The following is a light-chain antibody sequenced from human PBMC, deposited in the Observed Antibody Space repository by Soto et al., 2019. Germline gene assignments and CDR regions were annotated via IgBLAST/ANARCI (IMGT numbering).Light chain of an antibody. V-gene: IGKV1-5*01. CDR3: QQYNDYPLT. J-gene: IGKJ4*01. CDR2: GAS. CDR1: QSITTW. Sequence: DVQMTQSPSTLSASVGDRVTITCRASQSITTWLAWYQQKPGRAPKLLIFGASGLESGVPSRFSGSGSGTEFTLTISGLQPDDFATYHCQQYNDYPLTFGGGTKVDI.